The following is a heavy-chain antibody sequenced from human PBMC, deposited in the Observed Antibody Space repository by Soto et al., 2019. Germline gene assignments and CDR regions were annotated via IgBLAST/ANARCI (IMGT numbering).Heavy chain of an antibody. D-gene: IGHD2-2*01. CDR1: GYTFTSYG. J-gene: IGHJ5*02. CDR2: ISAYNGNT. CDR3: ARDLQGYCSSTSCYFGP. V-gene: IGHV1-18*01. Sequence: ASVKVSCKASGYTFTSYGISWVRQAPGQGLEWMGWISAYNGNTNYAQKLQGRVTMTTDTSTSTAYMELRSLRSDDTAVYYCARDLQGYCSSTSCYFGPWGQGTLVTVSS.